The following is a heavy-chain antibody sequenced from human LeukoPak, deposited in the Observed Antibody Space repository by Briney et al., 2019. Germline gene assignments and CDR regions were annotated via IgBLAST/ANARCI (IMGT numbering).Heavy chain of an antibody. CDR3: ARGRAEDELDY. CDR1: GFTFSSYW. J-gene: IGHJ4*02. V-gene: IGHV3-33*08. Sequence: GGSLRLSCAASGFTFSSYWMTWVRQAPGKGLEWVAVIWYDGSNKYYADSVKGRFTISRDNSKNTLYLQMNSLRAEDTAVYYCARGRAEDELDYWGQGTLVTVSS. CDR2: IWYDGSNK. D-gene: IGHD1-14*01.